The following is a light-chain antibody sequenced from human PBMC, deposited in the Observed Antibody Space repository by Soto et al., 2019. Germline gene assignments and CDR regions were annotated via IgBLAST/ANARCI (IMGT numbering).Light chain of an antibody. CDR2: DTT. CDR3: LLSYNGVRV. J-gene: IGLJ1*01. Sequence: QAVVTQGPSVTVSPGGTVTLTCCSSNGAVTSGHWPYWFQLRPGNATGTLIYDTTNTHSWTPSRFSRSLLGGKAALTLSGAQPEDEAEYYCLLSYNGVRVFGTGTKVTVL. CDR1: NGAVTSGHW. V-gene: IGLV7-46*01.